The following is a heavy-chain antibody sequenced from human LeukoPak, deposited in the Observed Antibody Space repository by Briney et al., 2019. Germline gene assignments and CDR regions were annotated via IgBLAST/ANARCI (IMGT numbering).Heavy chain of an antibody. J-gene: IGHJ6*02. CDR3: AARRPGYYYYGMDV. CDR1: GGSFSGYY. V-gene: IGHV4-34*01. CDR2: INHSGST. Sequence: SETLSLTCAVYGGSFSGYYWSWIRQPPGKGLEWIGEINHSGSTNYNPSLKSRVAISVDTSKNQFSLKLSSVTAADTAVYYCAARRPGYYYYGMDVWGQGTTVTVSS. D-gene: IGHD1-14*01.